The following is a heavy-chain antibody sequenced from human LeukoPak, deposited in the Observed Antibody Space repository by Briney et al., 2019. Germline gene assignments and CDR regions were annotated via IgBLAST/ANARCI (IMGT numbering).Heavy chain of an antibody. D-gene: IGHD6-19*01. CDR1: GFTFSSHR. CDR2: ISGSSDDI. CDR3: ARSVAGSFDY. V-gene: IGHV3-48*01. J-gene: IGHJ4*02. Sequence: GGSLRLSCAASGFTFSSHRMNWVRQAPGKGLEWVADISGSSDDIHYADSVTGRFTISRDNAKNSVYLQMKSLRAEDTAVYYCARSVAGSFDYWGQGTLVTVSS.